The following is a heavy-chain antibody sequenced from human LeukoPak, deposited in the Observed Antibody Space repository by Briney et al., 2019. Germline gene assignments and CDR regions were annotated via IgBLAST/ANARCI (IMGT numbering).Heavy chain of an antibody. J-gene: IGHJ4*02. D-gene: IGHD3-22*01. CDR3: AKSNPVVFFDY. CDR1: GFTFNFYA. CDR2: ISGSGGST. Sequence: GGSLRLSCAASGFTFNFYAMSWVRQAPGKGLEWVSAISGSGGSTYYADSVKGRFTVSRDNSKNTLYLQMNSLRAEDTAVYYCAKSNPVVFFDYWGQGTLVTVSS. V-gene: IGHV3-23*01.